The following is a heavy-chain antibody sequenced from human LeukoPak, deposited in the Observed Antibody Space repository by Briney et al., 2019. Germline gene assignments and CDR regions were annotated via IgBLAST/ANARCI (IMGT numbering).Heavy chain of an antibody. CDR1: GFTFSSYW. CDR2: ISGSGGST. CDR3: AKTKGTTLGALTYYFDY. Sequence: PGGSLRLSCAASGFTFSSYWMSWVRQAPGKGLEWVSAISGSGGSTYYADYVKGRFTISRDNSKNTLYLQMNSLRAEDTAVYYCAKTKGTTLGALTYYFDYWGQGTLVTVSS. J-gene: IGHJ4*02. D-gene: IGHD1-26*01. V-gene: IGHV3-23*01.